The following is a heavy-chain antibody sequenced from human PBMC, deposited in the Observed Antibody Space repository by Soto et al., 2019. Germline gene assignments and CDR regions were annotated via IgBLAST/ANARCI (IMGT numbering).Heavy chain of an antibody. D-gene: IGHD1-1*01. Sequence: QVQLVQSGAEVKKPGASVKVSCMASGYTFTGNYIHWVRQAPGQGLEWMGWINPYSGGTNHAKKFQGRVTLTRYTSISTVNMELSRLRTDDTAVYYCARDRGTLAQLERLYYYYGMDVWGQGTTVTVSS. J-gene: IGHJ6*02. CDR1: GYTFTGNY. V-gene: IGHV1-2*02. CDR3: ARDRGTLAQLERLYYYYGMDV. CDR2: INPYSGGT.